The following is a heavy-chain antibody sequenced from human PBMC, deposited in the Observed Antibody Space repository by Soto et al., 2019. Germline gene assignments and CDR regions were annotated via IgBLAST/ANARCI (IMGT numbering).Heavy chain of an antibody. CDR2: IKSKTDGGTT. D-gene: IGHD3-3*01. Sequence: GGSLRLSCAASGFTFSNAWMNWVRQAPGKGLEWVGRIKSKTDGGTTDYAAPVKGRFTISRDDSKNTLYLQMNSLKTEDTAVYYCTTGATGPSITIFGVVPHYYYGMDVWGQGTTVTVSS. CDR3: TTGATGPSITIFGVVPHYYYGMDV. J-gene: IGHJ6*02. CDR1: GFTFSNAW. V-gene: IGHV3-15*07.